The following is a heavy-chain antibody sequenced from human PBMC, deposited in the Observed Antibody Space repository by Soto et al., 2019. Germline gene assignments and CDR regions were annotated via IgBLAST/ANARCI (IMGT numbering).Heavy chain of an antibody. Sequence: PSDALSPTCPLSGSSIICRKYYSGNFYWSWIRQPPGKGLEWIGYIHNSGSTNYNPSLKSRVIISVDTSKNQFSLNLNSVTAADTAVYYCARKIRPPTTTYNWFDSWGQGTLVTVSS. CDR2: IHNSGST. V-gene: IGHV4-61*01. CDR1: GSSIICRKYYSGNFY. J-gene: IGHJ5*01. D-gene: IGHD5-12*01. CDR3: ARKIRPPTTTYNWFDS.